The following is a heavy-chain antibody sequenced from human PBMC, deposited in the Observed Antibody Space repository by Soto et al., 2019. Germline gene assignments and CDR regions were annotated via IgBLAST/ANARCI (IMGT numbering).Heavy chain of an antibody. CDR1: GGSISSGDYY. J-gene: IGHJ5*02. D-gene: IGHD1-7*01. V-gene: IGHV4-30-4*01. CDR3: ARDNGWNYQNWFDP. CDR2: IYYSGST. Sequence: SETLSLTCTVSGGSISSGDYYWSWSRQPPGKGLEWIGYIYYSGSTYYNPSLKSRVTISVDTSKNQFSLKLSSVTAADTAVYYCARDNGWNYQNWFDPWGQGTLVTVSS.